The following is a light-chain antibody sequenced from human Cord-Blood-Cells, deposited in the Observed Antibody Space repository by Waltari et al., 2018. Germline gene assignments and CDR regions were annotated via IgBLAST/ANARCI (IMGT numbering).Light chain of an antibody. J-gene: IGKJ3*01. Sequence: EIVMTQSPATLSVSPGERATLSCRASQSVSSNLAWYKQKPGQAPRPLIYGASTRDTGIPGRFSGSESGTEFTRTISSLQSEDFAVYYCQQYNNWPFTCGPGTKVDIK. CDR3: QQYNNWPFT. CDR1: QSVSSN. CDR2: GAS. V-gene: IGKV3-15*01.